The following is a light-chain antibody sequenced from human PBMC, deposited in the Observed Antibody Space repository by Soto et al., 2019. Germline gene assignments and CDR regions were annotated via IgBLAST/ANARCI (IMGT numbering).Light chain of an antibody. CDR1: LMIGSNF. Sequence: EIVVTQSPGTLSLSPGERAILSCRASLMIGSNFLAWYQQRPGQAPRLLVYSASRRASCIPDRFSGSWSGTNFSLNISTLEPEDFAVYYCQQYSCPPFTSGPRTKVQIK. CDR2: SAS. CDR3: QQYSCPPFT. V-gene: IGKV3-20*01. J-gene: IGKJ3*01.